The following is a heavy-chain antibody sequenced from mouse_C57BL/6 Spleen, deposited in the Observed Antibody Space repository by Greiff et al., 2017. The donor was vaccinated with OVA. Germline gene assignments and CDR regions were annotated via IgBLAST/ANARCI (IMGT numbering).Heavy chain of an antibody. Sequence: QVQLQQPGAELVMPGASVKLSCKASGYTFTSYWMHWVKQRPGQGLEWIGEIDPSDSYTNYNQKFKGKSTLTVDKSSSTAYMQLSSLTSEDSAVDVCSSGAESDSSWFAYWGQGTLVTVSA. V-gene: IGHV1-69*01. D-gene: IGHD2-4*01. CDR1: GYTFTSYW. CDR2: IDPSDSYT. CDR3: SSGAESDSSWFAY. J-gene: IGHJ3*01.